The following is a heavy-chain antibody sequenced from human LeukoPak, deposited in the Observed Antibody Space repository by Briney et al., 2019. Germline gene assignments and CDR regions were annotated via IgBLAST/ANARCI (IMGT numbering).Heavy chain of an antibody. CDR1: GFTFSTYA. CDR2: IKGGSGDP. CDR3: AKGGHDFNPFYW. Sequence: GGSLRLSCAASGFTFSTYAMGWVRQAPGKGLEWVSSIKGGSGDPFYADSVKGRFTISRDSSKNTLFLQLNSLRAEDSAVYYCAKGGHDFNPFYWWGQGTLVTVSS. J-gene: IGHJ4*02. V-gene: IGHV3-23*01. D-gene: IGHD2-21*02.